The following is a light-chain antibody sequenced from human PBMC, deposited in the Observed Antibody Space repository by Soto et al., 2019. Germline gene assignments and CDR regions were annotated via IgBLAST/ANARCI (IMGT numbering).Light chain of an antibody. V-gene: IGLV2-23*02. J-gene: IGLJ2*01. CDR3: CSYAGSGVV. CDR2: EVS. Sequence: QSVLTQPASVSGSPGQSITISCTGTSSDVGSYNLVSWYQQHPGKAPKLMIYEVSKRPSGVSNRFSGSKSGNTASLTISGLQAEDEADYYCCSYAGSGVVFCGGTKLTVL. CDR1: SSDVGSYNL.